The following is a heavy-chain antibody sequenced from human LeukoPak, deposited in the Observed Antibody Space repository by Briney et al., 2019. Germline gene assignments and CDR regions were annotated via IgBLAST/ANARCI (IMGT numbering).Heavy chain of an antibody. CDR3: VKDIVPTIHTLSAAS. Sequence: PGRSLRLSCAASGFTFDDYAMHGVRQAPGKGLEWVSGISWNSGNIGYADSVKGRFTISRDNAKSSLHLQMNGLRAEDTALYYCVKDIVPTIHTLSAASWGQGTLVTVSS. J-gene: IGHJ5*02. CDR1: GFTFDDYA. V-gene: IGHV3-9*01. CDR2: ISWNSGNI. D-gene: IGHD5-12*01.